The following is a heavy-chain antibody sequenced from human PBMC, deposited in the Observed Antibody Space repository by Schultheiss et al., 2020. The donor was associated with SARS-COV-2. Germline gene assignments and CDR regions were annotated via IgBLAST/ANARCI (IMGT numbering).Heavy chain of an antibody. V-gene: IGHV3-30*18. CDR1: GFTFSSYG. J-gene: IGHJ6*02. CDR2: ISYDGSNK. CDR3: AKDRGSSSWYREYYGMDV. D-gene: IGHD6-13*01. Sequence: GGSLRLSCAASGFTFSSYGMHWVRQAPGKGLECVAVISYDGSNKYYADSVKGRFTISRDNSKNTLYLQMNSLRAEDTAVYYCAKDRGSSSWYREYYGMDVWGQGTTVTVSS.